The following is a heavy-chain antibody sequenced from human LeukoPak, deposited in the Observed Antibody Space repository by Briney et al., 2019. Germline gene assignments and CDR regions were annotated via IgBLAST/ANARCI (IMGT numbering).Heavy chain of an antibody. Sequence: GGSLRLSCAVSGITLSNYGMSWVRQAPGKGLEWVAGISDSGGRTNYADSVKGRFTISRDNPKNTLYLQMNSLRPEDTAVYFCAKRGVVIRVILVGFHKEAYYFDSWGQGVLATVSS. CDR3: AKRGVVIRVILVGFHKEAYYFDS. D-gene: IGHD3-22*01. V-gene: IGHV3-23*01. J-gene: IGHJ4*02. CDR2: ISDSGGRT. CDR1: GITLSNYG.